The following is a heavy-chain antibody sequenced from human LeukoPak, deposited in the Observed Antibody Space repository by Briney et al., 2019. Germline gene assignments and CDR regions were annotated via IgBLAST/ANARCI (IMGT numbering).Heavy chain of an antibody. V-gene: IGHV3-53*01. J-gene: IGHJ6*03. CDR2: IYSGGST. CDR1: GFTVSSNY. Sequence: PGGSLRLSCAASGFTVSSNYMSWVRQAPGKGLEWVSVIYSGGSTYYADSVKGRFAISRDNSKNTLYLQMNSLRAEDTAVYYCARRRGYSGYDFVYYYYMDVWGKGTTVTVSS. CDR3: ARRRGYSGYDFVYYYYMDV. D-gene: IGHD5-12*01.